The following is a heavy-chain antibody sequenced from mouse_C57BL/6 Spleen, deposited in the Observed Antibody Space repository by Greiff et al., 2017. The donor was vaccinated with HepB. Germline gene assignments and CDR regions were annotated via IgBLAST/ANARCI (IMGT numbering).Heavy chain of an antibody. Sequence: VQLQQSGPELVKPGASVKISCKASGYTFTDYYMNWVKQSHGKSLEWIGDINPNNGGTSYNQKFKGKATLTVDKSSSTAYMELRSLTSEDSAVYYCAKGREDYWGQGTTLTVSS. J-gene: IGHJ2*01. V-gene: IGHV1-26*01. CDR3: AKGREDY. CDR2: INPNNGGT. CDR1: GYTFTDYY.